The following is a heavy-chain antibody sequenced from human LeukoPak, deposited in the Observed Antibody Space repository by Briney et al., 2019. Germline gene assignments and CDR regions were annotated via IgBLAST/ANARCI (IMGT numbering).Heavy chain of an antibody. CDR2: FYYTGSS. Sequence: SETLSLTCTVSDGSISSYYWSWIRQPPGKGLEWIGYFYYTGSSNYNPSLKSRVTLSVDTSINQFSLKLSSVTAANTAVYYCPSLSKGSRDGYPRDHWGQATLVTVSS. V-gene: IGHV4-59*01. CDR3: PSLSKGSRDGYPRDH. CDR1: DGSISSYY. D-gene: IGHD5-24*01. J-gene: IGHJ4*02.